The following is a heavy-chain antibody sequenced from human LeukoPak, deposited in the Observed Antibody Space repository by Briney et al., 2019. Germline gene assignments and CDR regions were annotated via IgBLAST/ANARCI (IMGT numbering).Heavy chain of an antibody. V-gene: IGHV4-39*01. CDR3: ARLPQGYCSGGSCDY. Sequence: SETLSLTCTVSGGSIYTSTYWGRIRQPPGKGLEWIGSMFYSGSTFYNPSLKSRVTISVDTSNNQFSLNLSSVTAADTAVYYCARLPQGYCSGGSCDYWGQGTLVTVSS. J-gene: IGHJ4*02. CDR2: MFYSGST. D-gene: IGHD2-15*01. CDR1: GGSIYTSTY.